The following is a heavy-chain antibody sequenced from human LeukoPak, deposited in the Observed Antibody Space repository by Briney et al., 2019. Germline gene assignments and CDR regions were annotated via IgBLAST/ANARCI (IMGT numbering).Heavy chain of an antibody. D-gene: IGHD3-10*01. J-gene: IGHJ4*02. CDR1: GYTFTSYY. Sequence: ASVKVSCKASGYTFTSYYMHWVRQAPGQGLEWMGIINPSGGSTSYAQKFQGRVTMTRDTSTSTVYMELSSLRSEDTAVYYRATHYYGSGSYYTVLDYWGQGTLVTVSS. CDR2: INPSGGST. CDR3: ATHYYGSGSYYTVLDY. V-gene: IGHV1-46*01.